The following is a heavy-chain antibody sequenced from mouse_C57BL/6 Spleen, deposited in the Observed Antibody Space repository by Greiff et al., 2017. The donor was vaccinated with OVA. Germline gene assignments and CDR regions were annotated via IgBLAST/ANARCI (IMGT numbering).Heavy chain of an antibody. D-gene: IGHD2-5*01. V-gene: IGHV5-17*01. CDR3: ARPSNYGYFDV. Sequence: DVHLVESGGGLVKPGGSLKLSCAASGFTFSDYGMHWVRQAPEKGLEWVAYISSGSSTIYYADTVKGRFTISRDNAKNTLFLQMTSLRSEDTAMYDCARPSNYGYFDVWGTGTTVTVSS. J-gene: IGHJ1*03. CDR2: ISSGSSTI. CDR1: GFTFSDYG.